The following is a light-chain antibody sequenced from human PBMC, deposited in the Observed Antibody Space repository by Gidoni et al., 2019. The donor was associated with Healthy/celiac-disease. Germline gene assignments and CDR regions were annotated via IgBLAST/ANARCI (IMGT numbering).Light chain of an antibody. CDR1: SLRSDY. V-gene: IGLV3-19*01. CDR3: NSRDGSGFVV. Sequence: SSVLTHDPAVSVALGLTVRSTCQGDSLRSDYTSWYQQKPGQAPVLVSYGKNNRPSGVPDRFSSSGSGNTASLTMTRAEAEDEADYYGNSRDGSGFVVFGGGTKLXV. J-gene: IGLJ2*01. CDR2: GKN.